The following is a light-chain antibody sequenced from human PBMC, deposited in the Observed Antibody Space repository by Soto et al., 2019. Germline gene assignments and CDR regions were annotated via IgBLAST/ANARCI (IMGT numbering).Light chain of an antibody. V-gene: IGLV1-40*01. J-gene: IGLJ3*02. CDR1: SSNIGAGFD. CDR2: VNR. Sequence: QAVVTQPPSVSGAPGQRVTISCTGSSSNIGAGFDVHWYKQLPGTAPKLLIYVNRNRPSGVPDRFSGSKSGTSASLAITGLQTEDEADYHCQSYDSSLRGLVFGGGTKVTVL. CDR3: QSYDSSLRGLV.